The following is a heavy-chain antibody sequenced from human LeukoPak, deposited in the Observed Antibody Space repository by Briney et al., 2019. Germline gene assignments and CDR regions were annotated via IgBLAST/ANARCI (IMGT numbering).Heavy chain of an antibody. Sequence: GGSLRLSCAASGFTFSSYGMHWVRQAPGKGLEWVAVIWYDGSNKYYADSVKGRFTISRDNSKNTLYLQMNSLRAEDTAVYYCAKGGSSGYLGYWGQGTLVTVSS. J-gene: IGHJ4*02. CDR1: GFTFSSYG. CDR3: AKGGSSGYLGY. D-gene: IGHD3-22*01. V-gene: IGHV3-33*06. CDR2: IWYDGSNK.